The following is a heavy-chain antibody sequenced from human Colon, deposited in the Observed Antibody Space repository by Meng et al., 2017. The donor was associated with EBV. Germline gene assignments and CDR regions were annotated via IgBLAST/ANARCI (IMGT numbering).Heavy chain of an antibody. CDR1: GGSISSGGYS. CDR3: ARGAYFDY. Sequence: QLQLQESGSGRVKPSXXLSLTCAVSGGSISSGGYSWHWIRQPPGKGLQWIGYIYYSGSAFYNPSLKSRVTLSVDRSKNQFSLNLSSVTAADTAVYYCARGAYFDYWGQGTLVTVSS. V-gene: IGHV4-30-2*01. J-gene: IGHJ4*02. CDR2: IYYSGSA.